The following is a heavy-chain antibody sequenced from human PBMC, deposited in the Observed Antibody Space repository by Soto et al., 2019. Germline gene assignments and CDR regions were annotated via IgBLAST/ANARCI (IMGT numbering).Heavy chain of an antibody. CDR1: GFTFSSYA. J-gene: IGHJ4*02. CDR2: ISGGGGST. V-gene: IGHV3-23*01. Sequence: GSLRLSCAASGFTFSSYAMGWVRQAPGKGLEWVSAISGGGGSTYYADSVKGRFTISRDNSKNTLYLQMNSLRAEDTAVYYCAKERYYYDSSGYYPLGYWGQGTLVTVSS. CDR3: AKERYYYDSSGYYPLGY. D-gene: IGHD3-22*01.